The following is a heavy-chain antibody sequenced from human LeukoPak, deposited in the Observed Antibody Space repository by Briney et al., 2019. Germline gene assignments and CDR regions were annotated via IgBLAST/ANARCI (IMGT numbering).Heavy chain of an antibody. CDR1: GFTFSSYA. CDR3: ATDIVVVVAARASDY. D-gene: IGHD2-15*01. V-gene: IGHV3-23*01. J-gene: IGHJ4*02. Sequence: GGSLRLSCAASGFTFSSYAMSWVRQALGKGLEWVSAISGSGGSTYYADSVKGRFTISRDNSKNTLYLQMNSLRAEDTAVYYCATDIVVVVAARASDYWGQGTLVTVSS. CDR2: ISGSGGST.